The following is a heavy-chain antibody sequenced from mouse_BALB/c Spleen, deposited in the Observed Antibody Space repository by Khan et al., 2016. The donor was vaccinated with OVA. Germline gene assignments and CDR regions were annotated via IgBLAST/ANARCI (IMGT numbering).Heavy chain of an antibody. CDR2: ISYSGNT. J-gene: IGHJ2*01. Sequence: EVQLQESGPGLVKPYQSLSLTCTVTGYSITSDYAWNLLRQFPGNKLEWMGYISYSGNTKYNPSLKSRFSITRDTSKNQFFLQLNSVTIEDTATYYCARVYGGDFDYWGQGTTLTVSS. V-gene: IGHV3-2*02. CDR3: ARVYGGDFDY. CDR1: GYSITSDYA. D-gene: IGHD1-1*01.